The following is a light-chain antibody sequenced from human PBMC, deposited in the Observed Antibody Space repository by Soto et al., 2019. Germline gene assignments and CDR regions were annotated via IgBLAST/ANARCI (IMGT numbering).Light chain of an antibody. J-gene: IGLJ2*01. V-gene: IGLV4-69*01. CDR2: LDSDGSH. CDR1: SGHSKYV. CDR3: QTWGTGFLV. Sequence: QLVLTQSPSASASLGASVRLTCTLSSGHSKYVIAWHQQQPEKGPRYLMKLDSDGSHTKGDGIPDRFSGSSSGAERYLTISSLQSEDEADYYCQTWGTGFLVFGGGTKVTVL.